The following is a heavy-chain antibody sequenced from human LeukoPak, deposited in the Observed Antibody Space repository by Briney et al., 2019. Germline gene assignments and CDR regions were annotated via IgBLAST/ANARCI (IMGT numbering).Heavy chain of an antibody. Sequence: PGRSLRLSCAASGFTFRSYGMHWVRQAPGKGLEWVAVISNDGNNKYYGDSVKGRLTISRDNSKNTMFLQMNSLRVEDTAVYYCARDPTVAEAWWGQGTQVTVSS. J-gene: IGHJ4*02. V-gene: IGHV3-30*03. D-gene: IGHD6-13*01. CDR3: ARDPTVAEAW. CDR2: ISNDGNNK. CDR1: GFTFRSYG.